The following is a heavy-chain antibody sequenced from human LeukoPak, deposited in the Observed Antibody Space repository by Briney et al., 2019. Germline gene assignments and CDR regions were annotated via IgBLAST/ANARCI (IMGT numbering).Heavy chain of an antibody. V-gene: IGHV4-61*08. Sequence: SETLSLTCTVSGGSISSGGYYWSWIRQHPGKGLEWIGYIYFTGSTNYKPSLNSRVTMSVDTSKNQFSLKLTSVTAADTAVYYCARGGTVAGRSPGKFDYWGQGALVTVSS. J-gene: IGHJ4*02. CDR2: IYFTGST. CDR1: GGSISSGGYY. D-gene: IGHD6-19*01. CDR3: ARGGTVAGRSPGKFDY.